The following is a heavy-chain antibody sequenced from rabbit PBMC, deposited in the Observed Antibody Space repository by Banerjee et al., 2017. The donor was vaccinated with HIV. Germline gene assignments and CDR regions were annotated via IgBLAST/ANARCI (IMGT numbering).Heavy chain of an antibody. V-gene: IGHV1S7*01. D-gene: IGHD6-1*01. J-gene: IGHJ4*01. Sequence: QQLVESGGGLVQPGGSLKLSCKASGFDFSNYGVSWVRQAPGKGLEWIGYIDPVFSSTHYASWVNGRFTISSHNAQNTLYLQLNSLTAADTATYFCVRDQARMLDLWGPGTLVTVS. CDR3: VRDQARMLDL. CDR2: IDPVFSST. CDR1: GFDFSNYG.